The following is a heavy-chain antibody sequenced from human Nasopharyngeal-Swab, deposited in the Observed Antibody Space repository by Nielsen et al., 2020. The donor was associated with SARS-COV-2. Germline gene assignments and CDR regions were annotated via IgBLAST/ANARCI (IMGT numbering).Heavy chain of an antibody. Sequence: SETLSLTCAVYGGSFSGYYWSWIRQPPGKGLEWIGEINHSGSTNYNPSLKSRVTISVDTSKNQFSLKLSSVTAADTAVYYCASILWGAGNPSTTADYWGQGTLVTVSS. V-gene: IGHV4-34*01. J-gene: IGHJ4*02. CDR1: GGSFSGYY. CDR3: ASILWGAGNPSTTADY. CDR2: INHSGST. D-gene: IGHD6-19*01.